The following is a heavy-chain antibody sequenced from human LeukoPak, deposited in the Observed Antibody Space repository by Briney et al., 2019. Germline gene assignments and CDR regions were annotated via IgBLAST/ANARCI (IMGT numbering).Heavy chain of an antibody. J-gene: IGHJ6*04. CDR1: GGSFSGYY. Sequence: PSETLSLTCAVYGGSFSGYYWSWIRQPPGKGLEWIGEINHSGSTNYIPSLKSRVTISVDTSKNQFSLKLSSVTAADTAVYYCARGGSYYGSGSYYNHKRGYGMDVWGKGTTVTVSS. CDR2: INHSGST. D-gene: IGHD3-10*01. CDR3: ARGGSYYGSGSYYNHKRGYGMDV. V-gene: IGHV4-34*01.